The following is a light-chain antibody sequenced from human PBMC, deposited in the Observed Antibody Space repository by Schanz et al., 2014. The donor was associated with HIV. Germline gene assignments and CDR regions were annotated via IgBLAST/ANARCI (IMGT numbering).Light chain of an antibody. CDR2: NNN. Sequence: QSVVTQPPSASGTPGQGVTISCSGGSANIGSNNVNWYKQLPGTTPKLLIYNNNQRPSGVPDRFSGSKSGTSASLAISGLRSDDEADYYCAAGDDSLSGVLFSGGTKLTVL. CDR1: SANIGSNN. V-gene: IGLV1-47*01. J-gene: IGLJ3*02. CDR3: AAGDDSLSGVL.